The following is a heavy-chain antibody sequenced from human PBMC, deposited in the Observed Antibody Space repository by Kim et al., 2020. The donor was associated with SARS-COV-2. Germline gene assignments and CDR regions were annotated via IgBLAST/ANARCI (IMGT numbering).Heavy chain of an antibody. CDR1: GFTFSSYS. V-gene: IGHV3-48*02. CDR3: ASKLRGIAARSHADY. J-gene: IGHJ4*02. D-gene: IGHD6-6*01. Sequence: GGSLRLSCAASGFTFSSYSMNWVRQAPGKGLEWVSYISSSSSTIYYADSVKGRFTISRDNAKNSLYLQMNSLRDEDTAVYYCASKLRGIAARSHADYWGQGTLVTVSS. CDR2: ISSSSSTI.